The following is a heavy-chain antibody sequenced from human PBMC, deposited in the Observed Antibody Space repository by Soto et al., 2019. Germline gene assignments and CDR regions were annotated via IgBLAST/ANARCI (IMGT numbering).Heavy chain of an antibody. CDR3: ARIPSTGPYYYDY. CDR1: GYSFTSYW. D-gene: IGHD1-1*01. Sequence: LKISCKGSGYSFTSYWIGWVRQMPGKGLEWMGIIYPGDSDTRYSPSFQGQVTISADKSISTASLQWSSLKASDTAMYYCARIPSTGPYYYDYWGQGTLVTVSS. J-gene: IGHJ4*02. V-gene: IGHV5-51*01. CDR2: IYPGDSDT.